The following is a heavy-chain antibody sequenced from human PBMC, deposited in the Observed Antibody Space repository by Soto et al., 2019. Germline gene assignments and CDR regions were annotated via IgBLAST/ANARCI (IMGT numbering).Heavy chain of an antibody. Sequence: APGKVSCKASCYTFTSYGISWGRQAPGQGLEWMGWNSAYNGNTNYAQKLQGRVTMTTDTSTSTAYMELRSLRSDDTAVYYCASVGAAESLCYWGQGTLVIVSS. D-gene: IGHD6-13*01. CDR2: NSAYNGNT. J-gene: IGHJ4*02. V-gene: IGHV1-18*01. CDR3: ASVGAAESLCY. CDR1: CYTFTSYG.